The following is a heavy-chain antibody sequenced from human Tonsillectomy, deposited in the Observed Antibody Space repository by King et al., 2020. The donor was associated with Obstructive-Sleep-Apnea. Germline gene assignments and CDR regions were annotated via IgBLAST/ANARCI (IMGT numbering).Heavy chain of an antibody. CDR3: ARGYSHDDADYAYSNS. J-gene: IGHJ4*02. V-gene: IGHV3-74*01. CDR1: GFTFSDYW. Sequence: VQLVESGGGLVQPGGSLRLSCAASGFTFSDYWMYWVRQAPGKGLLWVSRINPDGTNIKYADSVKGRFTFSRDNAKNTLYLQMSSLRAEDTAVYYCARGYSHDDADYAYSNSWGQGTLVTVSS. CDR2: INPDGTNI. D-gene: IGHD4-17*01.